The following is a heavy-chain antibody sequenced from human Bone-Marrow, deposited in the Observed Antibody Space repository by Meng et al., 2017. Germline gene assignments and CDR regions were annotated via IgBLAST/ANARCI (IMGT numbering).Heavy chain of an antibody. J-gene: IGHJ4*02. CDR3: ARDGNIGFTDFDY. Sequence: RLGRSAGCVVELWRSLSLSCADLGLTCSTSALRWVRQAPGKGLEWVAVISVDASQKFYADSVKGRLTISRDNSQNTLYLQIDSLRIEDTAVYYCARDGNIGFTDFDYWGQGTLVTVSS. D-gene: IGHD2/OR15-2a*01. V-gene: IGHV3-30*04. CDR2: ISVDASQK. CDR1: GLTCSTSA.